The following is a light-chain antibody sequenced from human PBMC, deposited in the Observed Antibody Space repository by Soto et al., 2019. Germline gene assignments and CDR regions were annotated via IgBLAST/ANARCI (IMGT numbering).Light chain of an antibody. CDR3: GQYYNPPYT. CDR1: HKPLSSVNNKTF. V-gene: IGKV4-1*01. J-gene: IGKJ2*01. Sequence: DLGMTQSPDSLAVSLGERAAINCKSSHKPLSSVNNKTFLSWYQQKAGQPPRLLIFWASTRESGVPDRFSGNGSVTEFTLTISSLPAEDFAVYYCGQYYNPPYTFGQGTKIEI. CDR2: WAS.